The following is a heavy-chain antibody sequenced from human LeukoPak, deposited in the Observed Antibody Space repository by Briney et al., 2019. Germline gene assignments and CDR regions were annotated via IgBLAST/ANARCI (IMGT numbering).Heavy chain of an antibody. CDR2: SSAYNGNT. CDR1: GYTFTSYG. CDR3: ARDKGGYCSGGSCYPLGY. V-gene: IGHV1-18*01. D-gene: IGHD2-15*01. J-gene: IGHJ4*02. Sequence: ASVNDSCKASGYTFTSYGISWVRQAPGQGLEWMGWSSAYNGNTNYAQKLQGRVTMTTDTSTSTAYMELRSLRSDDTAVYYCARDKGGYCSGGSCYPLGYWGQGTLVTVSS.